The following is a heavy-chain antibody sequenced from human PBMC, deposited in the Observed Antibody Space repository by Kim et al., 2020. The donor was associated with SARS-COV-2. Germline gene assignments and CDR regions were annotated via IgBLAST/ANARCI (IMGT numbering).Heavy chain of an antibody. V-gene: IGHV4-31*03. CDR1: GDSIGDSLSSGGYF. J-gene: IGHJ4*01. D-gene: IGHD3-16*02. CDR2: IHYTGGT. CDR3: ARGEVIASYYFDS. Sequence: SETLSLTCIVSGDSIGDSLSSGGYFWSWIRQDPGKGLEWIGYIHYTGGTYYNPSXXGRSTISLDTSXNQXSLKLNSVTAAYTAXXXXARGEVIASYYFDSWGXXXLVTVS.